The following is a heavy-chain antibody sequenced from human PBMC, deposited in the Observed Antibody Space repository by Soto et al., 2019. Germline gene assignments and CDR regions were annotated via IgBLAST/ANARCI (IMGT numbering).Heavy chain of an antibody. V-gene: IGHV3-33*01. CDR3: ARDHYYDSSGYYRDAFDI. CDR1: GFTFSTYG. J-gene: IGHJ3*02. D-gene: IGHD3-22*01. CDR2: IWNDGSTK. Sequence: GGSLRLSCAASGFTFSTYGMHWVRQAPGKGLEWVAVIWNDGSTKYYADSVKGRFTISRDDSKNTLYLQMNSLRAEDTAVYYCARDHYYDSSGYYRDAFDIWGQGTMVTVSS.